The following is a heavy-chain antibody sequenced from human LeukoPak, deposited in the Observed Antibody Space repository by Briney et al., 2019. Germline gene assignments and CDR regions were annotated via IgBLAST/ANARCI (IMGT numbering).Heavy chain of an antibody. D-gene: IGHD3-9*01. J-gene: IGHJ4*02. V-gene: IGHV1-8*01. CDR2: MNPNSGNT. Sequence: ASVKVSCKASGYTFTSYDINWARQATGQGLEWMGWMNPNSGNTGYAQKFQGRVTMTRNTSISTAYMELSSLRSEDTAVYYCARWSAGDILTGYYNRREFDYWGQGTLVTVSS. CDR3: ARWSAGDILTGYYNRREFDY. CDR1: GYTFTSYD.